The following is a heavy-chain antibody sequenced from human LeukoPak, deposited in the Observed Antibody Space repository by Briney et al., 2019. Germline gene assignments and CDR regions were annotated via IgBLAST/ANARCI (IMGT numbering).Heavy chain of an antibody. Sequence: PSETLSLTCTVSGGSISSYYWSWIRQPPGKGLEWIGEINRSGSTNYNPSLKSRVTISVDTSKNQFSLKLSSVTAADTAVYYCASTNYDILTGRDYWGQGTLVTVSS. CDR2: INRSGST. CDR3: ASTNYDILTGRDY. V-gene: IGHV4-34*01. J-gene: IGHJ4*02. D-gene: IGHD3-9*01. CDR1: GGSISSYY.